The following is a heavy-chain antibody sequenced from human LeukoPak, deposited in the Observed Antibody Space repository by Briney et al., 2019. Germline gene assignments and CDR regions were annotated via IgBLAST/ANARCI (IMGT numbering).Heavy chain of an antibody. CDR3: AREVGLNWFDP. CDR1: GFTFSNFW. Sequence: PGGSLRLSCTASGFTFSNFWMGWVRQAPGKGLEWVAVISYDGSNKYYADSVKGRFTISRDNSKNTLYLQMNSLRAEDTAVYYCAREVGLNWFDPWGQGTLVTVSS. D-gene: IGHD2-15*01. J-gene: IGHJ5*02. CDR2: ISYDGSNK. V-gene: IGHV3-30*03.